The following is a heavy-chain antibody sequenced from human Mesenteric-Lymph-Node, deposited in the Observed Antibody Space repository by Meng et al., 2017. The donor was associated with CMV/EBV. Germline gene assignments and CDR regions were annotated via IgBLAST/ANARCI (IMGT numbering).Heavy chain of an antibody. V-gene: IGHV3-53*01. CDR1: GFTFSDFW. Sequence: GESLKISCAASGFTFSDFWMSWVRQAPGKGLEWVSVIYSGGSTYYADSVKGRFTISRDDSKNTLYLQMNNLRAEDTAIYYCARDLRGGFIDYWGQGTLVTVSS. D-gene: IGHD3-16*01. CDR3: ARDLRGGFIDY. CDR2: IYSGGST. J-gene: IGHJ4*02.